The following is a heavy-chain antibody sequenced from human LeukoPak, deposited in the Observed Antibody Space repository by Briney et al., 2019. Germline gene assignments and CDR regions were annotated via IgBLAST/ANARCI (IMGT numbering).Heavy chain of an antibody. CDR1: GGPITTRDC. J-gene: IGHJ4*02. D-gene: IGHD1-26*01. Sequence: SETLSLTCGVSGGPITTRDCWSWVRQPPGKGLEWIGEICLDGRIHYTPSLKSRISISIDRSKDQFSLNLISVAVADTAIYFCASQGGLRNDFWGQGTLVTVSS. CDR3: ASQGGLRNDF. CDR2: ICLDGRI. V-gene: IGHV4-4*02.